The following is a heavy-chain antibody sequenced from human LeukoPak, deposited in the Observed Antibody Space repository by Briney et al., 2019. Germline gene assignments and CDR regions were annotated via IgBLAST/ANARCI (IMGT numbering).Heavy chain of an antibody. Sequence: GGSLRLSCAASGFTFSSYGMHWVRQAPGKGLEWVAFIRYDGSNKYYADSVKGRFTISRDNSKNTLYLQMNSLRAEDTAVYYCAKAQKLRGYSYGYYFDYWGQGTLVTVSS. V-gene: IGHV3-30*02. D-gene: IGHD5-18*01. CDR1: GFTFSSYG. CDR2: IRYDGSNK. CDR3: AKAQKLRGYSYGYYFDY. J-gene: IGHJ4*02.